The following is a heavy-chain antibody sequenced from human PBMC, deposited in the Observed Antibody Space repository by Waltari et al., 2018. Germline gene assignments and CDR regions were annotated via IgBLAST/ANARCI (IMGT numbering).Heavy chain of an antibody. V-gene: IGHV4-59*01. CDR1: GGSISSYY. Sequence: QVQLQESGPGLVKPSETLSLTCTVSGGSISSYYWSWIRQPPGKGLEWIGYIYYSGSTNYIPSLKSRVTISVDTSKNQVSLNLSSVTAADTAVYYCARVHELLGIADRYYYFDYWGKGTLVSVSS. CDR2: IYYSGST. D-gene: IGHD6-6*01. J-gene: IGHJ4*02. CDR3: ARVHELLGIADRYYYFDY.